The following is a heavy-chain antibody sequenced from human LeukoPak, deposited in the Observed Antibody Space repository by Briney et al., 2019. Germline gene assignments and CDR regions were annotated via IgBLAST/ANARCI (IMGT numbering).Heavy chain of an antibody. V-gene: IGHV3-30*04. CDR2: ISYRGRNK. J-gene: IGHJ5*02. Sequence: PGGSLRLSCAASGFTFSNYDMHWVRQAPGKGLEWVAVISYRGRNKYYADSVKGRFTISRDNSKNTLYLQMNSLRAEDTAVYYCAKDNLVLLWFGEPSPNWFDPWGQGTLVTVSS. D-gene: IGHD3-10*01. CDR3: AKDNLVLLWFGEPSPNWFDP. CDR1: GFTFSNYD.